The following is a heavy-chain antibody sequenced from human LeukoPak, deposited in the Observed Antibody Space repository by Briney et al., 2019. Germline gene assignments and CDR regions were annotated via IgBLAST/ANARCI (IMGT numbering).Heavy chain of an antibody. CDR1: GYTFTGYY. V-gene: IGHV1-2*02. D-gene: IGHD5-18*01. CDR2: INPNSGGT. CDR3: ASGYSYGYQFDY. J-gene: IGHJ4*02. Sequence: ASVKVSCKASGYTFTGYYMRWVRQAPGQGLEWMGWINPNSGGTNYAQKFQGRVTMTRDTSISTAYMELGRLRSDDTAVYYCASGYSYGYQFDYWGQGTLVTVSS.